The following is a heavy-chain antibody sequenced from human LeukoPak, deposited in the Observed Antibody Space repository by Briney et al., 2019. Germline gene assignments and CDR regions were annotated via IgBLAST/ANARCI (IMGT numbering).Heavy chain of an antibody. Sequence: ASVKVSCKASVYTFTSYYMYWVRQDPGQGLERMGIINQSGGSSNYAQKFQGRVTMTRDMSTSTVYMELSSLGSEATAVYYCARVSSWGRWQQLPADYWGQGTLVTVSS. CDR3: ARVSSWGRWQQLPADY. CDR2: INQSGGSS. CDR1: VYTFTSYY. V-gene: IGHV1-46*01. D-gene: IGHD3-16*01. J-gene: IGHJ4*02.